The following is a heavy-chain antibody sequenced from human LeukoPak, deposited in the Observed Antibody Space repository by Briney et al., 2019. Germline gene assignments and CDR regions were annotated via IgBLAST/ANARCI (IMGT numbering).Heavy chain of an antibody. V-gene: IGHV1-18*01. J-gene: IGHJ4*02. CDR2: ISAYNGNT. Sequence: GASVKVSCKASGYTFTSYGISWVRQAPGQGLEWMGWISAYNGNTNYAQKLQGRVTMTTDTSTSTAYMELGSLRSDDTAVYYCARERAYNYYDSSGYFDYWGQGTLVTVSS. D-gene: IGHD3-22*01. CDR1: GYTFTSYG. CDR3: ARERAYNYYDSSGYFDY.